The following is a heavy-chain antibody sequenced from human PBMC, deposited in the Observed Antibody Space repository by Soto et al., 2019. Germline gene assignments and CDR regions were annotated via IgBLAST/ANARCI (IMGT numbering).Heavy chain of an antibody. V-gene: IGHV3-48*02. CDR2: ISSTSGTI. Sequence: GGSLRLSCAASGFRFGSYSMNWVRQAPGQGLEWLSYISSTSGTIYYADSVKVRFTISRDNAKNSLYLQMSSLRDVDTAVYYCAQVGGSYSTAIDYWGQGTLVTVSS. D-gene: IGHD1-26*01. J-gene: IGHJ4*02. CDR3: AQVGGSYSTAIDY. CDR1: GFRFGSYS.